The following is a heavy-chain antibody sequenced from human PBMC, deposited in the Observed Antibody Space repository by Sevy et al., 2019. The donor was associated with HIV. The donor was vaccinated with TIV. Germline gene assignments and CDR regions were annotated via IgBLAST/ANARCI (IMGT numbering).Heavy chain of an antibody. CDR3: ARLPLPRGYGDGRDKEYYYDGMDV. Sequence: GESLKISCKGSGYSFTSYWIGWVRQMPGKGLEWMGIIYPGDSDTRYSPAFQGQVTISADKSISTADLQWSSLKASDTDMYYCARLPLPRGYGDGRDKEYYYDGMDVWGQGTTVTVSS. V-gene: IGHV5-51*01. J-gene: IGHJ6*02. CDR1: GYSFTSYW. CDR2: IYPGDSDT. D-gene: IGHD5-18*01.